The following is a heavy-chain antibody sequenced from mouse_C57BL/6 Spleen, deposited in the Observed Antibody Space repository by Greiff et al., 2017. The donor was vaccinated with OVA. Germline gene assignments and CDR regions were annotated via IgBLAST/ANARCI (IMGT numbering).Heavy chain of an antibody. D-gene: IGHD4-1*01. V-gene: IGHV14-3*01. Sequence: VQLQQSVAELVRPGASVKLSCTASGFTIKNTYMHWVKQRPEQGLEWIGRIDPANGNTKYAPKFQGKATITADTSSNTAYLQLSSLTSEDTAIYYCASGLGRDWYFDVWGTGTTVTVSS. CDR2: IDPANGNT. J-gene: IGHJ1*03. CDR3: ASGLGRDWYFDV. CDR1: GFTIKNTY.